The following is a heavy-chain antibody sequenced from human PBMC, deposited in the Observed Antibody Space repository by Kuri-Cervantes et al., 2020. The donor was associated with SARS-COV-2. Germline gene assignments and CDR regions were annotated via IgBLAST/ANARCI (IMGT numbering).Heavy chain of an antibody. V-gene: IGHV3-23*01. CDR1: GFTFSSYA. CDR3: AKDFVYYYDSGGYLFDY. J-gene: IGHJ4*02. Sequence: GESLKISCAASGFTFSSYAMSWVRQAPGKGLEWVSAISGSGGSTYYADSVKGRFTISRDNSKNTLYLQMNSLRAEDTAVYYCAKDFVYYYDSGGYLFDYWGQGTLVTVSS. CDR2: ISGSGGST. D-gene: IGHD3-22*01.